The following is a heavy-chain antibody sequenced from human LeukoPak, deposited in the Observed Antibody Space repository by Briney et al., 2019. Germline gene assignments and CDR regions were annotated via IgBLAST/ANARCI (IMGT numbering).Heavy chain of an antibody. CDR2: TWYDESNK. V-gene: IGHV3-33*01. CDR3: ARDLWCGADCYGTIDI. D-gene: IGHD2-21*02. J-gene: IGHJ3*02. Sequence: PGGSLRLSCAASGFIFSNYGMHWVRQAPGKGLEWVALTWYDESNKYYADSVKGRFTISRDNSKNTLYLQMNSLRAEDTAVYYCARDLWCGADCYGTIDIWGQGTMVSVSS. CDR1: GFIFSNYG.